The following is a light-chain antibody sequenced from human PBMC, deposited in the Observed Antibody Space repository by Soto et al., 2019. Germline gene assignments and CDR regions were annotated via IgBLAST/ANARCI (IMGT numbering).Light chain of an antibody. J-gene: IGLJ3*02. CDR3: AAWDDSLYGWV. V-gene: IGLV1-44*01. Sequence: QSVLTQPPSASGTPGQRVTISCSGSSSNIGINTVNWYQQVPGTAPKLLIYTDNQRPSGVPDRFSGSKSGTSASLAISGLQSEDEADYYCAAWDDSLYGWVFGGGTSLTVL. CDR1: SSNIGINT. CDR2: TDN.